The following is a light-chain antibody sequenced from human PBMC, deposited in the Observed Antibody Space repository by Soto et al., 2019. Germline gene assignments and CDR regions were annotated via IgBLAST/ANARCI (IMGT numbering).Light chain of an antibody. J-gene: IGKJ4*01. Sequence: DIQMTQSPSSLSASVRDRVTITCQASQDISNYLNWYQQKPGKAPKLLIYDASNLETGVPSRFSGSGSGTDFTFTISSLQHEDIATYYCQQYDNLPPLTFGGGTKVEIK. V-gene: IGKV1-33*01. CDR3: QQYDNLPPLT. CDR1: QDISNY. CDR2: DAS.